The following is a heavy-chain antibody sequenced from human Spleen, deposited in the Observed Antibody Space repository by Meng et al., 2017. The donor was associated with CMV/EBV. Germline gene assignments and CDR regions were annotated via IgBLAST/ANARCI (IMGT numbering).Heavy chain of an antibody. Sequence: YSVISYGFCWRRQPPRTGLEWVGCISGYNGRTNYAQPFQGRLTLTTDTSSSTAYMELLNPISADTAVYFCARDYYYIEGHEYDFVDPWGQGTLVTVSS. V-gene: IGHV1-18*01. D-gene: IGHD3-10*01. CDR1: YSVISYG. CDR2: ISGYNGRT. J-gene: IGHJ5*02. CDR3: ARDYYYIEGHEYDFVDP.